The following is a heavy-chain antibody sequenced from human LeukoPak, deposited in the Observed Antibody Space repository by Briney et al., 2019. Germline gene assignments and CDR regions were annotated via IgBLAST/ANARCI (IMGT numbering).Heavy chain of an antibody. D-gene: IGHD5-12*01. V-gene: IGHV3-74*01. Sequence: GGSLRLSCATSGFTFSSYWMHWVRRAPGKGLVWVSRINTDGSSTIYADSVKGRFTISRDNAKNTLYLQMSSLRAEDTAVYYCTRGYVGIDYWGQGTLVTVSS. CDR1: GFTFSSYW. CDR2: INTDGSST. CDR3: TRGYVGIDY. J-gene: IGHJ4*02.